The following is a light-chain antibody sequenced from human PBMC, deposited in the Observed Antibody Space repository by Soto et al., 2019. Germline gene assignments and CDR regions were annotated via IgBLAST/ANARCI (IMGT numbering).Light chain of an antibody. J-gene: IGLJ2*01. CDR1: SSDDGSYNL. CDR3: CSYAGSSTFVV. Sequence: QSALTQPASVSGSPGQSITISCTGTSSDDGSYNLVSWYQQHPGKAPKLMIYEVSTRPSGVSNRFSGSKSGNTASLTISGLQAEYEADYYCCSYAGSSTFVVFGGGTKLTVL. CDR2: EVS. V-gene: IGLV2-23*02.